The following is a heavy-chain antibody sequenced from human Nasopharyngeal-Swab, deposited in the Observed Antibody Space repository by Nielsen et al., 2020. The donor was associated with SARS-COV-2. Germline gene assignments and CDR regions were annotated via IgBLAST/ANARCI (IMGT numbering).Heavy chain of an antibody. CDR3: ARHGGFWSGYSNYWYFDL. D-gene: IGHD3-3*01. Sequence: SETLSLTCTVSGGSISSYYWSWIRQPPGKGLEWIGYIYYSGSTNYNPSRKSRVTISVDTSKNQFSLKLSSVTAADTAVYYCARHGGFWSGYSNYWYFDLWGRGTLVTVSS. V-gene: IGHV4-59*08. J-gene: IGHJ2*01. CDR2: IYYSGST. CDR1: GGSISSYY.